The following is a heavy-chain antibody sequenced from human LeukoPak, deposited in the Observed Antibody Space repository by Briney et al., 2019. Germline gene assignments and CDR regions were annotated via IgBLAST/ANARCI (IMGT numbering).Heavy chain of an antibody. CDR2: MFYSGST. D-gene: IGHD6-19*01. CDR3: ARHRDSSGWLFDY. J-gene: IGHJ4*02. Sequence: PSETLSLTCTVSGDSISSYYWSWIRQPPGKGLEWIGYMFYSGSTNYNLSLKSRVTISVDTSKNRFSLKLSSVTAADTAVYYCARHRDSSGWLFDYWGQGILVTVSS. V-gene: IGHV4-59*08. CDR1: GDSISSYY.